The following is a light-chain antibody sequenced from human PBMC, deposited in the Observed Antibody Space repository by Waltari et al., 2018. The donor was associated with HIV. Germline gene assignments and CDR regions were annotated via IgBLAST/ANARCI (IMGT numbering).Light chain of an antibody. CDR2: GSN. Sequence: QSVLTQSPSASGTPGQRVTISCSGSSPNLGSNYVYWYQQLPGTAPKLLIYGSNQRPPGVPDRFSGSKSGTSASLAISGLRSEDEADYYCAAWDDSLSGRVFGGGTKLTVL. CDR3: AAWDDSLSGRV. V-gene: IGLV1-47*01. CDR1: SPNLGSNY. J-gene: IGLJ3*02.